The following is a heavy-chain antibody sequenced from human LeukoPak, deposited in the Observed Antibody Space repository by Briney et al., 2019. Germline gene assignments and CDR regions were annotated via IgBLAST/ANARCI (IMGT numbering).Heavy chain of an antibody. CDR2: ISGSGGST. Sequence: GGSLRLSCAASGFTFSSYAMSWVRQAPGKGLEWVSAISGSGGSTYYADSVKGRFTISRDNSKNTLYLQMNSLRAEDTAVYYCAKDVEMATTRTTNFDYWGQGTLVTVSS. V-gene: IGHV3-23*01. CDR1: GFTFSSYA. J-gene: IGHJ4*02. D-gene: IGHD5-24*01. CDR3: AKDVEMATTRTTNFDY.